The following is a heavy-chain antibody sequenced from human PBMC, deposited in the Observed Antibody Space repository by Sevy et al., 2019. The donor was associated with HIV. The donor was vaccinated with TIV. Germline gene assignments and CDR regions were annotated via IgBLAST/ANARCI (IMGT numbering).Heavy chain of an antibody. CDR3: ARSVGYRYGSHPFDY. Sequence: GGSLRLSCAASGFTFSSYSMNWVRQAPGKGLEWVSYISSSSSTIYYADSVKGRITISRDNAKNSLDLQMNSLGAEDTAVYYCARSVGYRYGSHPFDYWGQGTLVTVSS. V-gene: IGHV3-48*01. D-gene: IGHD5-18*01. CDR1: GFTFSSYS. J-gene: IGHJ4*02. CDR2: ISSSSSTI.